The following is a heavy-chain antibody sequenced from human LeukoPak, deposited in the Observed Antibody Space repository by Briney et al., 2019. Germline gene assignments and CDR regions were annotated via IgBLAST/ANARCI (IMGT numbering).Heavy chain of an antibody. V-gene: IGHV4-39*07. CDR3: ARLFDDYGDQRGLDY. Sequence: SETPSLTCTVSGGSISSSSYYWGWIRQPPGKGLEWIGSIYYSGSTYYNPSLKSRVTISVDTSKNQFSLKLSSVTAADTAVYFCARLFDDYGDQRGLDYWGQGILVTVSS. CDR1: GGSISSSSYY. CDR2: IYYSGST. D-gene: IGHD4-17*01. J-gene: IGHJ4*02.